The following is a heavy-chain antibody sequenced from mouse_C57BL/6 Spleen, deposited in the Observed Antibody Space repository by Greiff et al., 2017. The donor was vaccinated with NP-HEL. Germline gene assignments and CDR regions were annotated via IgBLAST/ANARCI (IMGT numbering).Heavy chain of an antibody. CDR1: GFTFSDYY. V-gene: IGHV7-1*01. CDR3: ASDAGYFDV. Sequence: EVKLMESGGGLVQPGRSLRLSCATSGFTFSDYYMEWVRQAPGKGLEWIAASRNKANDYTTEYSATVQGRFIVSRDTSQSILYRQMNALGAEDTAIYYCASDAGYFDVWGTGTTVTVSS. J-gene: IGHJ1*03. CDR2: SRNKANDYTT.